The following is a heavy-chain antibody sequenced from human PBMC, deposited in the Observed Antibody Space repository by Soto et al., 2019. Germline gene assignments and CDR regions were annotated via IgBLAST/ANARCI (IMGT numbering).Heavy chain of an antibody. CDR1: GYTFTSYA. CDR2: INAGNGNT. V-gene: IGHV1-3*01. Sequence: ASVKVSCKASGYTFTSYAMNWVRQAPGQRLEWMGWINAGNGNTKYSQKFQGRVTITRDTSASTAYMELSSLRSEDTAVYYFARDPGYSYGNTWGRGTLVTVSS. J-gene: IGHJ5*02. D-gene: IGHD5-18*01. CDR3: ARDPGYSYGNT.